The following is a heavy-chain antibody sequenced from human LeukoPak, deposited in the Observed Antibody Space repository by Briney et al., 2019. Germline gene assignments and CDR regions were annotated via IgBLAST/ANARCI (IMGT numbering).Heavy chain of an antibody. CDR1: GGSISSYY. J-gene: IGHJ4*02. CDR2: IYTSGST. V-gene: IGHV4-4*07. CDR3: ARDWYYDILTGAFDY. D-gene: IGHD3-9*01. Sequence: SETLSLTCTVSGGSISSYYWSWIRQPAGKGLEWIGRIYTSGSTNYNPSLKSRVTISVDTSKNQFSLKLSSVTAADTAVYYCARDWYYDILTGAFDYWGQGTLVTVSS.